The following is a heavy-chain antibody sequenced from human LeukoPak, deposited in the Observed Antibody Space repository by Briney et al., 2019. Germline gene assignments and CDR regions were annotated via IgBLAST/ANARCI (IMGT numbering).Heavy chain of an antibody. J-gene: IGHJ4*02. CDR2: INQDGSEK. Sequence: GGSLRLSCAAYGFIFSNYWVSWVRQAPGKGLEWVANINQDGSEKYYVDSLKGRFTISRGNAKNSLYLQMNSLRAEDTAVYYCARMWIQLWPFDYWGQGTLVTVSS. V-gene: IGHV3-7*03. CDR1: GFIFSNYW. CDR3: ARMWIQLWPFDY. D-gene: IGHD5-18*01.